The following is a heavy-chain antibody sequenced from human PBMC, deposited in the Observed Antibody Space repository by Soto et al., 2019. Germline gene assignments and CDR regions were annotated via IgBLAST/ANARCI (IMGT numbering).Heavy chain of an antibody. V-gene: IGHV2-5*01. D-gene: IGHD3-3*01. CDR2: IYWNDDK. J-gene: IGHJ5*02. CDR3: ARESAIIPRFFDP. Sequence: SGPTLVNPTQTLTPICTFSGFSLSTNGVGVRWVRQPPGEALEWLALIYWNDDKRYSPSLKNRLTITKDTSKNHVVLTMTNLDPVDTATYYCARESAIIPRFFDPWGQGTLVTVSS. CDR1: GFSLSTNGVG.